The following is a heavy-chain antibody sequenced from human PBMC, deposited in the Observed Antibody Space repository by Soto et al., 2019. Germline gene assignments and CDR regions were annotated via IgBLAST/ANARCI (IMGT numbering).Heavy chain of an antibody. CDR2: IWYDGSNK. D-gene: IGHD5-12*01. V-gene: IGHV3-33*01. CDR1: GFTFSSYG. J-gene: IGHJ4*02. Sequence: GGSLRLSCAASGFTFSSYGMHWVRQAPGKGLEWVAVIWYDGSNKYYADSVKGRFTISRDNSKNTLYLQMNSLRAEDTAVYYCARDPETPRYSGYGRLDYWGQGTLVTVSS. CDR3: ARDPETPRYSGYGRLDY.